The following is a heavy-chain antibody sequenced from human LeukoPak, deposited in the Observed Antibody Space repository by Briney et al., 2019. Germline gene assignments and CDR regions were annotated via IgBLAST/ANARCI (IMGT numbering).Heavy chain of an antibody. J-gene: IGHJ4*02. CDR3: ARDSDSSGYCDY. CDR1: GFTFSSYS. Sequence: GGSLRLSCAACGFTFSSYSMNWVRQAQGKGLEWVSSISSSSSYIYYADSVKGRFTISRDNAKNSLYLQMNSLRAEDTAVYYCARDSDSSGYCDYWGQGTLVTVSS. D-gene: IGHD3-22*01. V-gene: IGHV3-21*01. CDR2: ISSSSSYI.